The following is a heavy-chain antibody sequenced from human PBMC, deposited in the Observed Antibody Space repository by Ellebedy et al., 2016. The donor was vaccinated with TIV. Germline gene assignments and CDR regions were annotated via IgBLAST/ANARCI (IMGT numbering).Heavy chain of an antibody. V-gene: IGHV1-69*13. CDR2: IIPNFGTP. Sequence: ASVKVSXXASGGTFSSHAVNWVRQAPGQGLEWMGGIIPNFGTPNYAQNFQDRVTITADESTRTVYMEMSSLRSEDTGVYYCARVGGTSGTRGWGQGTRVTVSS. J-gene: IGHJ4*02. CDR3: ARVGGTSGTRG. D-gene: IGHD2-2*01. CDR1: GGTFSSHA.